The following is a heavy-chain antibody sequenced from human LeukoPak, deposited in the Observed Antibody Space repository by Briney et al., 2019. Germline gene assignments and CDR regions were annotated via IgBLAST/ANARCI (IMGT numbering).Heavy chain of an antibody. D-gene: IGHD6-13*01. CDR2: ISYDGSNK. CDR3: ARLTDSSSWSYFDY. Sequence: GGSLRLSCAASGFTFSSYAMHWVRQAPGKGLEWVAVISYDGSNKYYADSVKGRFTISRDNSKNTLYLQMNSLRAEDTAVYYCARLTDSSSWSYFDYWGQGTLVTVSS. J-gene: IGHJ4*02. V-gene: IGHV3-30-3*01. CDR1: GFTFSSYA.